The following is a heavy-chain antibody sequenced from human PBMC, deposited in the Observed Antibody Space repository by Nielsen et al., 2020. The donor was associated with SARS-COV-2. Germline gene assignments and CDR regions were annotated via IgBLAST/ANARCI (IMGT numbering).Heavy chain of an antibody. CDR1: GGSISSSSYY. V-gene: IGHV4-39*07. D-gene: IGHD4-17*01. CDR2: IYYSGST. Sequence: SETLSLTCTVSGGSISSSSYYWGWIRQPPGKGLEWIGSIYYSGSTHYNPSLKSRVTISLDTSKTQFSLRLSSVTAADTAVYYCARERGGDYGEAFDIWGQGTMVTVSS. CDR3: ARERGGDYGEAFDI. J-gene: IGHJ3*02.